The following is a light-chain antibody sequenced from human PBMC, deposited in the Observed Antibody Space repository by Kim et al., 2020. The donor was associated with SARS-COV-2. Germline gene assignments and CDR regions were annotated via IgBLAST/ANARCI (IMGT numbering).Light chain of an antibody. Sequence: AIRITQSPSSLPASTGDRVTITCRASQGISSYLAWYQQKPGKAPKLLIYAASTLQSGIPSRFSGSGSGTDFTLTISCLQSEDFATYYYQQYYSYPMYTFGQGTKLVI. J-gene: IGKJ2*01. V-gene: IGKV1-8*01. CDR3: QQYYSYPMYT. CDR1: QGISSY. CDR2: AAS.